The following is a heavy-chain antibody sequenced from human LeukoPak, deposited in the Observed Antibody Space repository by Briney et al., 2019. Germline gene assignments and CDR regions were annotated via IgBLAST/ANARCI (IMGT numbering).Heavy chain of an antibody. V-gene: IGHV3-7*01. J-gene: IGHJ4*02. CDR1: GFTFSSYW. D-gene: IGHD6-13*01. CDR3: ARVRAAAGDY. Sequence: GGSLRLSCVASGFTFSSYWMSWVRQAPGKGLEWVANIKQDGSEKYYVDSVKGRFTISRDNAKNSLYLQMNSLRAEDTAVYYCARVRAAAGDYWGQGTLVTVSS. CDR2: IKQDGSEK.